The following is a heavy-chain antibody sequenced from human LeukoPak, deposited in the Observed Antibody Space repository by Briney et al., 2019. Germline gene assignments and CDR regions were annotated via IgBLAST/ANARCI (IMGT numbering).Heavy chain of an antibody. CDR1: GFTVSSNY. Sequence: LTGGSLRLSCAASGFTVSSNYMSWVRQAPGKGLEWVSVIYSGSSTSYAASVKGRFTISRDSYKNTLYLQMNSLRAEDTAVYYCARGNRWRGIDYGDRRCYFDYWGQGTLVTVSS. CDR2: IYSGSST. D-gene: IGHD4-17*01. V-gene: IGHV3-53*01. CDR3: ARGNRWRGIDYGDRRCYFDY. J-gene: IGHJ4*02.